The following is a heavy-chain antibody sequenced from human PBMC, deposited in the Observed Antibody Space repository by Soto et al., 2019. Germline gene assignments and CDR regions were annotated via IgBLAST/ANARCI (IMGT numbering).Heavy chain of an antibody. J-gene: IGHJ4*02. V-gene: IGHV4-39*01. CDR3: ARQGSH. CDR2: VYFSGTT. CDR1: GVSITTTSYY. Sequence: SETLSLTCTVSGVSITTTSYYWGWIRQPPGKGLEWIGSVYFSGTTYYNPSLKSRVTISVDTSKNHFSLRLSSLTAAAKAIYYCARQGSHWGQGTLVTVSS.